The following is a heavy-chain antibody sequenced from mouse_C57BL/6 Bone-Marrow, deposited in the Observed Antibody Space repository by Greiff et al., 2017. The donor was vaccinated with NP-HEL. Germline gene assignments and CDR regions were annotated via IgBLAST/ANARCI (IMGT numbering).Heavy chain of an antibody. CDR2: IYPRDGST. V-gene: IGHV1-85*01. D-gene: IGHD1-1*01. J-gene: IGHJ2*01. Sequence: VQLQASGPELVKPGASVKLSCKASGYTFTSYDINWVKQRPGQGLEWIGWIYPRDGSTKYNEKFKGKATLTVDTSSSTAYMELHSLTSEDSAVYFCARRGYYYGSSYSYFDYWGQGTTLTVSS. CDR1: GYTFTSYD. CDR3: ARRGYYYGSSYSYFDY.